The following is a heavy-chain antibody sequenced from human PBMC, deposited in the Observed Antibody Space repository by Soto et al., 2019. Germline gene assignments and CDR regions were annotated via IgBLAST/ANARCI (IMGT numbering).Heavy chain of an antibody. D-gene: IGHD6-13*01. Sequence: QVQLQESGPGLVKPSQTLSLPCTVSGGSISSGGYYWSWIRQHPGKGLEWIGYTYYSGSTYYNPSLKSRVTISVDTSKNQFSLKLSSVTAADTAVYYCARDYLLIAAAGTRYYYGMDVWGQGTTVTVSS. CDR2: TYYSGST. V-gene: IGHV4-31*03. J-gene: IGHJ6*02. CDR3: ARDYLLIAAAGTRYYYGMDV. CDR1: GGSISSGGYY.